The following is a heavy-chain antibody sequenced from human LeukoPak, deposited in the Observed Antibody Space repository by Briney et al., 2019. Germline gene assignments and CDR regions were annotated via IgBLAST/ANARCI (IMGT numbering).Heavy chain of an antibody. CDR3: ARKRDSRPGYFDL. Sequence: SVTVSCKASGGTFSSYAISWVRQAPGQGLEWMGGIIPIFGTANYAQKFQGRVTITADESTSTAYMELSSLRSEDTAVYYCARKRDSRPGYFDLWGRGTLVTVSS. J-gene: IGHJ2*01. CDR2: IIPIFGTA. V-gene: IGHV1-69*01. D-gene: IGHD3-22*01. CDR1: GGTFSSYA.